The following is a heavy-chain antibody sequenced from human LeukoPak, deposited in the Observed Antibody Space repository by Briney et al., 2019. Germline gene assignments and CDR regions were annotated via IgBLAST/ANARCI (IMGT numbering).Heavy chain of an antibody. J-gene: IGHJ4*02. CDR3: AKDLDIVATITGN. CDR2: VSGSGGST. CDR1: GFTFSSYA. V-gene: IGHV3-23*01. D-gene: IGHD5-12*01. Sequence: AVSLRLSCAASGFTFSSYAMSWVRQAPGKGLEWVSGVSGSGGSTYYADSVKGRFTISRDNSKTTLYLKMNSLRAEDTAVYYCAKDLDIVATITGNWGQGTLVTVSS.